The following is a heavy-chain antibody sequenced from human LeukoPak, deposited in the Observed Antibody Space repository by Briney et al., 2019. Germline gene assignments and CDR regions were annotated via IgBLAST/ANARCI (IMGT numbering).Heavy chain of an antibody. V-gene: IGHV3-21*01. J-gene: IGHJ4*02. Sequence: GGSLRLSCAASGLTFSSHTLNWVRQAPGKGLEWVSSISGGGTYMYYADSLKGRFTISRDNAKNSLYLQMSSPRAEDTAVYYCARDSDLSHWGQGTLVTVSS. CDR1: GLTFSSHT. CDR2: ISGGGTYM. CDR3: ARDSDLSH. D-gene: IGHD3-10*01.